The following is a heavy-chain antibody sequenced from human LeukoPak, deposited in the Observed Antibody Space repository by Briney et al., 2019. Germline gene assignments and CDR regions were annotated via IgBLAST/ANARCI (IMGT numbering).Heavy chain of an antibody. D-gene: IGHD3-22*01. Sequence: ASVKVSCKASGGTFSSYAISWVRQAPGRGVEWMGRIIPIFGIANYAQKFQGRVTITADKSTSTAYMELSSLRSEDTAVYYCARVPSYYDRSYNWFDPWGQGTLVTVSS. CDR3: ARVPSYYDRSYNWFDP. J-gene: IGHJ5*02. CDR1: GGTFSSYA. V-gene: IGHV1-69*04. CDR2: IIPIFGIA.